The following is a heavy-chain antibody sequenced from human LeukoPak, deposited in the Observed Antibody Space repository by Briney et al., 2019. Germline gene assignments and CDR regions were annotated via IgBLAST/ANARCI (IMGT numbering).Heavy chain of an antibody. CDR2: ISSSSIT. D-gene: IGHD5-12*01. CDR1: GFSFSDFY. J-gene: IGHJ6*02. CDR3: ARVGGFHSLDV. V-gene: IGHV3-11*01. Sequence: GGSLRLSCAASGFSFSDFYMSWIRQAPGKGLEWVSYISSSSITYYADSVKGRFTISRDNAKNSLYLQTNSLRAEDTAVYYCARVGGFHSLDVWGQGTTDTVSS.